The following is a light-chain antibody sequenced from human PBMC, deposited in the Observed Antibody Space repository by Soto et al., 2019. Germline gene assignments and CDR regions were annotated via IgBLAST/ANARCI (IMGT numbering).Light chain of an antibody. CDR2: DAS. J-gene: IGKJ1*01. Sequence: DIQMTQSPSTLSASVGDRVTITCRASQSISSWLAWYQQKPGKAPKLLIYDASSLESGVPSRFSGSGSGTEFTLTISSLQPEDFAIYYCQQYNRYLTFGQGTKVDI. CDR3: QQYNRYLT. CDR1: QSISSW. V-gene: IGKV1-5*01.